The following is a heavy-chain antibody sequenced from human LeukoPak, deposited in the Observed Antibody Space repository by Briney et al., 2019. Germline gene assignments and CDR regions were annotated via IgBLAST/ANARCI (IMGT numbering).Heavy chain of an antibody. CDR2: IYPGDSDT. J-gene: IGHJ4*02. D-gene: IGHD6-13*01. CDR1: GYSFTSYW. CDR3: ARRGGSSSLHFDY. V-gene: IGHV5-51*01. Sequence: GESLKISCKSSGYSFTSYWIGWVRQMPGKGLEWMGVIYPGDSDTSYSPSFQGQVTISADRSISTAYLQWSSLQASDTAMYYCARRGGSSSLHFDYWGQGTLVTVSS.